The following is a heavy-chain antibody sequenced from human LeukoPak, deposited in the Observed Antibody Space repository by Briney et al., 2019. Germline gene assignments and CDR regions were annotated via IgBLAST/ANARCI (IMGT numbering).Heavy chain of an antibody. D-gene: IGHD4-17*01. Sequence: PSETLSLTCTAAGGSISSYYWSWIRQPPGKGLEWIGYIYYSGSTNYNPSLKSRVTISVDTSKNQSSLKLSSVTAADTAVYYCARSKYGDYPDYWGQGTLVTVSS. V-gene: IGHV4-59*01. CDR1: GGSISSYY. CDR2: IYYSGST. CDR3: ARSKYGDYPDY. J-gene: IGHJ4*02.